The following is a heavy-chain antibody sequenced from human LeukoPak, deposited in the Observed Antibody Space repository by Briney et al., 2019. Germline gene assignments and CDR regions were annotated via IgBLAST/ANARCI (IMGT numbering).Heavy chain of an antibody. Sequence: SVKVSCKASGYTFTGYYMHWVRQAPGQGLTWMGWINPKRGCIKYAQKFQGRVNMTRDTSISAAYMELSRLRSDDTAVYYCARASCSGGICYGGRFMGVWGQGTTVTVSS. CDR1: GYTFTGYY. D-gene: IGHD2-15*01. CDR2: INPKRGCI. V-gene: IGHV1-2*02. CDR3: ARASCSGGICYGGRFMGV. J-gene: IGHJ6*02.